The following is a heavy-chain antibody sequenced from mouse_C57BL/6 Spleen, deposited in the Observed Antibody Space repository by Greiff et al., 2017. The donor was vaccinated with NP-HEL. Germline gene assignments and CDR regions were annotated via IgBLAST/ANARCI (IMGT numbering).Heavy chain of an antibody. J-gene: IGHJ3*01. D-gene: IGHD4-1*02. Sequence: EVKVVESGGGLVKPGGSLKLSCAASGFTFSSYTMSWVRQTPEKRLEWVATISGGGGNTYYPDSVKGRFTISRDNAKNTLYLQMSSLRSEDTALYYCARPTTGTLFAYWGKGTLVTVSA. V-gene: IGHV5-9*01. CDR3: ARPTTGTLFAY. CDR2: ISGGGGNT. CDR1: GFTFSSYT.